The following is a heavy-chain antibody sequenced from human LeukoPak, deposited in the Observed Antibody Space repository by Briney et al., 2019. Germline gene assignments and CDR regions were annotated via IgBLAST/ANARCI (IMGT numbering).Heavy chain of an antibody. V-gene: IGHV4-34*01. CDR1: GGSFSGYY. CDR3: ASSTRYYYYGMDV. CDR2: INHSGST. J-gene: IGHJ6*02. Sequence: SETLSLTCAVYGGSFSGYYWSWIRQPPGKGLEWIGEINHSGSTNYNPSLKSRVTISVDTSKNQFSLKLSSVTAADTAVYYCASSTRYYYYGMDVWGQGTTVTVPS.